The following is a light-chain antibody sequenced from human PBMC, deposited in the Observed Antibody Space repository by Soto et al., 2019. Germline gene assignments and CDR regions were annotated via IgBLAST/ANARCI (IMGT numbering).Light chain of an antibody. V-gene: IGLV2-23*01. CDR1: RSDVGTYNL. J-gene: IGLJ1*01. CDR3: FSYAGSPTSYV. CDR2: EGS. Sequence: QSALTQPASVSGSRGQSITFSCTVARSDVGTYNLVSWYQQHPNKTPKFIIYEGSKRPSGVSDRFSGSQSGNTASLTISGLQGDGEADYYCFSYAGSPTSYVFGSGTKVTVL.